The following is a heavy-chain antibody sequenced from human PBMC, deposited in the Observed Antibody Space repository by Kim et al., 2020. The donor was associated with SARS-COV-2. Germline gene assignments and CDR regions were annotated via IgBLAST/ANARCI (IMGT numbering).Heavy chain of an antibody. CDR2: ISYDGSNK. CDR1: GFTFSSYA. CDR3: ARDNEYYDILTGGGFDY. J-gene: IGHJ4*02. D-gene: IGHD3-9*01. Sequence: GGSLRLSCAASGFTFSSYAMHWVRQAPGKGLEWVAVISYDGSNKYYADSVKGRFTISRDNSKNTLYLQMNSLRAEDTAVYYCARDNEYYDILTGGGFDYWGQGTLVTVSS. V-gene: IGHV3-30-3*01.